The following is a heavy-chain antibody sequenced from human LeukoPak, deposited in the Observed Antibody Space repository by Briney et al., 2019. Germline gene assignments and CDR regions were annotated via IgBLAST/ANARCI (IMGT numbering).Heavy chain of an antibody. J-gene: IGHJ6*02. V-gene: IGHV3-9*01. CDR1: GFTFDDYA. CDR2: ISWNSGSI. Sequence: GGSLRLSCAASGFTFDDYAMHWVRQAPGKGLEWVSGISWNSGSIGYAVSVKGRFTISRDNAKNSLYLQMNSLRAEDTALYFCAKDMSSIAFYDMDVWGQGTTVTVSS. D-gene: IGHD6-19*01. CDR3: AKDMSSIAFYDMDV.